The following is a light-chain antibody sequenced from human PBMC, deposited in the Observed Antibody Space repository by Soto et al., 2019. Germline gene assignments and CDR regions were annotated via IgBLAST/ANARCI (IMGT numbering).Light chain of an antibody. CDR3: SSCTTTSTLV. Sequence: QSALTQPASVSGSPGQSITIACTGTNRDVGSYNLVSWYQQRPGEAPKLIISEVRNRPSGISYRFTGSKSGNTAPLTISGLQTEDEADYYCSSCTTTSTLVFGGGTKVTVL. J-gene: IGLJ3*02. CDR1: NRDVGSYNL. CDR2: EVR. V-gene: IGLV2-14*01.